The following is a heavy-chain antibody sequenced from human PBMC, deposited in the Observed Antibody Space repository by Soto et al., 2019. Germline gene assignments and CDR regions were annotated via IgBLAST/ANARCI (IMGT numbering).Heavy chain of an antibody. Sequence: PSETLSLTCAVSGGSISSSNWWSWVRQPPGKGLEWIGEIYHSGSTNYNPSLKSRVTISVDKSKNQFSLKLSSVTAADTAVYYCARVKVYYDSSGYYYVGAGPAAFFDYWGQGTLVTVSS. CDR2: IYHSGST. CDR1: GGSISSSNW. V-gene: IGHV4-4*02. J-gene: IGHJ4*02. D-gene: IGHD3-22*01. CDR3: ARVKVYYDSSGYYYVGAGPAAFFDY.